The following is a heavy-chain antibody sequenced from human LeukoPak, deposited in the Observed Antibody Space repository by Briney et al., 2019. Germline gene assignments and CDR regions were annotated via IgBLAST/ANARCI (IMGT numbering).Heavy chain of an antibody. D-gene: IGHD5-12*01. CDR2: INPNSGGT. V-gene: IGHV1-2*02. Sequence: ASVKVSCKASGYTFTGYYMHWVRQAPGQGLEWMGWINPNSGGTNYAQKFQGRVTMTRDTSISTAYMELSRLRSDDTAVYYCARGKGGGYDAQDFDYWGQGTLVTVSS. CDR3: ARGKGGGYDAQDFDY. CDR1: GYTFTGYY. J-gene: IGHJ4*02.